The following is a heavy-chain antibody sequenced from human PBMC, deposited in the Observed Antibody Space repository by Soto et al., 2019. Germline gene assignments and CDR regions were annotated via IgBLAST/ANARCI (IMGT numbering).Heavy chain of an antibody. Sequence: SETLSLTCTVSGDSIIRGAYYWTWIRQHPVKGLEWIGYISNSGRTYYNPSLKSRVTISVDTSKNQLSLRLSSVTAADTAVYYCGRQPGHCGSTTCFGYYSVDVWGQGTTVSVSS. CDR1: GDSIIRGAYY. CDR3: GRQPGHCGSTTCFGYYSVDV. J-gene: IGHJ6*02. V-gene: IGHV4-30-4*08. CDR2: ISNSGRT. D-gene: IGHD2-2*01.